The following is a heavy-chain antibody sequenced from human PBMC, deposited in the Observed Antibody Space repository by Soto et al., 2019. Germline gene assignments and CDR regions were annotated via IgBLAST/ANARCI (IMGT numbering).Heavy chain of an antibody. Sequence: QITLKESGPTLVKPTQTLTLTCTFSGFSLSTSGVGVGWIRQPPGKALEWLTLIYWDDDKRYSPSLKSRLTIPKDTSKNHVVLIITNMDPVDTAKYHCAHSRRDGSFDPWGQGTLVTVSS. CDR3: AHSRRDGSFDP. V-gene: IGHV2-5*02. CDR2: IYWDDDK. D-gene: IGHD5-12*01. J-gene: IGHJ5*02. CDR1: GFSLSTSGVG.